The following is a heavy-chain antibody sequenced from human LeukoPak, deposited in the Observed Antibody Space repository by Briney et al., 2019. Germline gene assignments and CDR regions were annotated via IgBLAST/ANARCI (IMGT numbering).Heavy chain of an antibody. J-gene: IGHJ6*02. V-gene: IGHV3-66*02. CDR2: IYSGGST. CDR3: ARDRDTMVRGVAAGYYYGMDV. CDR1: GFTVSSNY. D-gene: IGHD3-10*01. Sequence: GGSLRLSCAASGFTVSSNYMSWVRQAPGKGLEWVSVIYSGGSTYYADSVKGRFTISRDNSKNTLYLQMNGLRSEDTAVYYCARDRDTMVRGVAAGYYYGMDVWAKGPRSPSP.